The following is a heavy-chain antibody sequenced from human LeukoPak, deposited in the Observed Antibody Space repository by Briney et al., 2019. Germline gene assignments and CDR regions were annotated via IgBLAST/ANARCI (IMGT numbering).Heavy chain of an antibody. J-gene: IGHJ4*02. CDR2: IYYSGSA. V-gene: IGHV4-39*07. D-gene: IGHD6-19*01. CDR3: ARGPVAVMAYFDL. Sequence: SETLSLTCTVSSGSVTGSSYYWGWIRQPPGKGLEWIGCIYYSGSAYYNPSLESRVTLSVDTSKNQFSLKVTSVTAADTAVYYCARGPVAVMAYFDLWGQGTLVTVSS. CDR1: SGSVTGSSYY.